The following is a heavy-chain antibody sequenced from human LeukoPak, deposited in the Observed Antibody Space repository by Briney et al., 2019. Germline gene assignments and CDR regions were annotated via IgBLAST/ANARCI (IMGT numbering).Heavy chain of an antibody. V-gene: IGHV4-4*09. CDR1: GASLSHYY. CDR2: VHTSGGS. CDR3: ARLGSYHDF. D-gene: IGHD1-26*01. J-gene: IGHJ4*02. Sequence: SQTLCLSSTLSGASLSHYYWSWVRETPERGLEWMGDVHTSGGSTYYPSLKTRLTISIDTSRSQLSLKLTSVTAADTAVYFCARLGSYHDFWGQGALVTVSS.